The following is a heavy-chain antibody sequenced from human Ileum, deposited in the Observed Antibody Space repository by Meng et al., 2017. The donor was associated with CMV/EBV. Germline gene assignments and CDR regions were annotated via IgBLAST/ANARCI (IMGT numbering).Heavy chain of an antibody. CDR2: IKQDGSGD. V-gene: IGHV3-7*01. J-gene: IGHJ3*01. CDR3: ARHAKYAFDL. CDR1: GFAFNSYW. Sequence: GGSLRLSCAASGFAFNSYWMIWVRQAPGKGLEWVANIKQDGSGDYNVDSVKGRFTISRDNAKNSLYLQMNSLRAEDTGLYYCARHAKYAFDLWGQGTKVTVSS.